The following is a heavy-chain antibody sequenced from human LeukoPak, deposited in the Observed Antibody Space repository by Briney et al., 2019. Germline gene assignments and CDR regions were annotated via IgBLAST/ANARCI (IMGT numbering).Heavy chain of an antibody. J-gene: IGHJ3*02. Sequence: GGSLRLSCAASGFTFSSYAMSWVRQAPGKGLEWVAVISYDGSNKYYADSVKGRFTISRDNSKNTLYLQMNSLRAEDTAVYYCARPSGNYGLRGAYDIWGQGTMVTVSS. V-gene: IGHV3-30*03. CDR1: GFTFSSYA. D-gene: IGHD3-10*01. CDR3: ARPSGNYGLRGAYDI. CDR2: ISYDGSNK.